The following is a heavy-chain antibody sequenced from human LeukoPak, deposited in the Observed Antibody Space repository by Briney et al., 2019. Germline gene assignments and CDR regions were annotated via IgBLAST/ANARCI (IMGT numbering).Heavy chain of an antibody. CDR3: ARDSSVLTGHRYYFDK. CDR1: NGSMNNYL. CDR2: IETRGVT. J-gene: IGHJ4*02. V-gene: IGHV4-4*07. D-gene: IGHD3-9*01. Sequence: SETLSLTCTVSNGSMNNYLWSWIRQSAEKGLEWIGHIETRGVTDNNPSLKSRLTMSIDTSKNQFSLKLRSVTAADTAVYFCARDSSVLTGHRYYFDKWGQGTLVTVSS.